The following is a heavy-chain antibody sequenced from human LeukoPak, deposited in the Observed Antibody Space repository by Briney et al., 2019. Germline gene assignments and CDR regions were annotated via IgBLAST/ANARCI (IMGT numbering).Heavy chain of an antibody. D-gene: IGHD6-13*01. CDR1: GYTFTIYG. Sequence: ASVKVSCKASGYTFTIYGISWVPQAPGHGLEWMGWISAYNGNTNYAQKLQGRVTLTTGTSTSTAYMELRSLRTDDTAVYYCARVAAEDNWLDPWGQGTLVTVSS. J-gene: IGHJ5*02. CDR2: ISAYNGNT. V-gene: IGHV1-18*01. CDR3: ARVAAEDNWLDP.